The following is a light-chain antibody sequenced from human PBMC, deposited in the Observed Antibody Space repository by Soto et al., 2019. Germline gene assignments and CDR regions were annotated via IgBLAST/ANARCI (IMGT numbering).Light chain of an antibody. J-gene: IGKJ5*01. Sequence: EIVLTQSPDTLSLSPGEVASLSCRASPSVTNFLAWYQQKPGQAPRLLIYGAFNRATGIPARFSGSGSGTDFTLTISSLEPEDSAVYYCQQRNVWPPVTIGQGTRLEIK. CDR2: GAF. V-gene: IGKV3-11*01. CDR1: PSVTNF. CDR3: QQRNVWPPVT.